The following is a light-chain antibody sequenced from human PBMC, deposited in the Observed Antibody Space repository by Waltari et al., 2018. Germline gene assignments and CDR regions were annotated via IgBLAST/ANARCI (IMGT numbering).Light chain of an antibody. Sequence: SYELTQSRSVSVSPGQTATITCGGDNIGSKSLQWYQQKPPQAPLLLIYGDIERPSGIPERISGSNSGNTATLTISGVEAGDEADYYCQVWDSGTVFGGGTRLTVL. J-gene: IGLJ7*01. CDR3: QVWDSGTV. V-gene: IGLV3-21*02. CDR1: NIGSKS. CDR2: GDI.